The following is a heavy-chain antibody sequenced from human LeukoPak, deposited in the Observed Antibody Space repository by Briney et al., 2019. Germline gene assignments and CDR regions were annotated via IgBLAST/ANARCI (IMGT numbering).Heavy chain of an antibody. CDR1: GYTLTELS. CDR2: FDPEDGET. CDR3: ATGYSSSYDAFDI. J-gene: IGHJ3*02. V-gene: IGHV1-24*01. Sequence: ASVEVSCKVSGYTLTELSMHWVRQAPGKGLEWMGGFDPEDGETIYAQKFQGRVTMTEDTSTDTAYMELSSLRSEDTAVYYCATGYSSSYDAFDIWGQGTMVTVSS. D-gene: IGHD6-13*01.